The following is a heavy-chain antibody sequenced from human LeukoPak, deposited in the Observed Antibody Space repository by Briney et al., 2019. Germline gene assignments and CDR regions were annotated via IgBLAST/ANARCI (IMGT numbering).Heavy chain of an antibody. J-gene: IGHJ4*02. CDR2: ISSSGSTI. V-gene: IGHV3-11*01. CDR1: GFTFSDYY. D-gene: IGHD5-12*01. CDR3: ARGPVDIVVTRALGY. Sequence: PGGSLRLSCAASGFTFSDYYMSWIRQAPGKGLEWVSYISSSGSTIYYADSVKGRFTISRDNAKNSLYLQMNSLRAEDTAVYYCARGPVDIVVTRALGYWGQGTLVTVSS.